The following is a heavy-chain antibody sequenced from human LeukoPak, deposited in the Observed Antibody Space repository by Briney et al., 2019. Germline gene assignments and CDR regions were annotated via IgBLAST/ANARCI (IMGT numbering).Heavy chain of an antibody. CDR3: ATGMVTTSGYAHWYFDL. CDR1: GYTLTELC. CDR2: FDPEDGET. Sequence: ASVKVSCKVSGYTLTELCMHWVRQAPGKGLEGMGGFDPEDGETIYAQKFQGRVTMTEDTSTDTAYMELSSLRSEDTAVYYCATGMVTTSGYAHWYFDLWGRGTLVTVSS. J-gene: IGHJ2*01. D-gene: IGHD4-17*01. V-gene: IGHV1-24*01.